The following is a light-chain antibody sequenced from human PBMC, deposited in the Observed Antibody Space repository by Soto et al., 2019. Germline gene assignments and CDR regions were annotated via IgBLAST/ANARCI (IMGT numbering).Light chain of an antibody. CDR3: QQAYGAPPT. CDR2: AAS. J-gene: IGKJ1*01. Sequence: DIQMTQSPSTLSASVGDTVTVTCRASQSVSGWLAWYQQKPGEAPKLLIYAASSLQTGVPSRFSGSGSGTDFTLTISSLQREDFATYYCQQAYGAPPTFGQGTKVEIK. V-gene: IGKV1-39*01. CDR1: QSVSGW.